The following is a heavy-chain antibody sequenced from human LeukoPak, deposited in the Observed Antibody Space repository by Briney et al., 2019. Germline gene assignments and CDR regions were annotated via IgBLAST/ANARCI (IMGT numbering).Heavy chain of an antibody. V-gene: IGHV4-34*01. D-gene: IGHD4-17*01. CDR3: ARTLTDYGDYVGWFDP. Sequence: GSLRLSCAASGFTFSSFGMHWVRQPPGKGLEWIGEINHSGSTNYNPSLKSRVTISVDTSKNQFSLKLSSVTAADTAVYYCARTLTDYGDYVGWFDPWGQGTLVTVSS. CDR2: INHSGST. J-gene: IGHJ5*02. CDR1: GFTFSSFG.